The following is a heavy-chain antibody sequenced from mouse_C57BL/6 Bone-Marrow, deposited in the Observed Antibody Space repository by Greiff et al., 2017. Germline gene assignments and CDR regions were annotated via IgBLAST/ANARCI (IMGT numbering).Heavy chain of an antibody. V-gene: IGHV1-55*01. CDR3: ARSKNWDSWFAY. Sequence: QVQLQQSGAELVKPGASVKMSCKASGYTFTSYWITWVKQRPGQGLEWIGDIYPGSGSTNYNEKFKSKATLTADKSSSTAYMQLSSLTSEDSAVYFCARSKNWDSWFAYWGQGTLVTVSA. CDR2: IYPGSGST. J-gene: IGHJ3*01. CDR1: GYTFTSYW. D-gene: IGHD4-1*01.